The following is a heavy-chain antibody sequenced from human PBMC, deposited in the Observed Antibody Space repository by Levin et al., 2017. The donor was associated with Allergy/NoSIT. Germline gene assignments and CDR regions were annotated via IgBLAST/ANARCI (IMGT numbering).Heavy chain of an antibody. Sequence: GESLKISCKGSGYTFTSYWIGWVRQMPGKGLEWMGIIYPGDSHTTYSPSFQGQVTISVDKFISTAYLQWSSLKASDAGIYFCTLTYYDLSNSYVGRTRELDYWGQGTLVTVSS. J-gene: IGHJ4*02. D-gene: IGHD3-22*01. V-gene: IGHV5-51*01. CDR3: TLTYYDLSNSYVGRTRELDY. CDR2: IYPGDSHT. CDR1: GYTFTSYW.